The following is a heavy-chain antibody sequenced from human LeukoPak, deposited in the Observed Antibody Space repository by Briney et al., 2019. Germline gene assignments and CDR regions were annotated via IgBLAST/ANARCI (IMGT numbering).Heavy chain of an antibody. CDR1: GGSISSYY. Sequence: SETLSLTCTVSGGSISSYYWSWIRQPPGKGLEWMGYIYYSGSTNYNPSLKSRVTISVDTSKNQFSLKLSSVTAADTAVYYCARTTYYDFWSGWGAFDIWGQGTMVTVSS. V-gene: IGHV4-59*01. CDR2: IYYSGST. J-gene: IGHJ3*02. D-gene: IGHD3-3*01. CDR3: ARTTYYDFWSGWGAFDI.